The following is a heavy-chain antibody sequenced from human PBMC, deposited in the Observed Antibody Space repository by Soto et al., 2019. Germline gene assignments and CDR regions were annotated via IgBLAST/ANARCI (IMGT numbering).Heavy chain of an antibody. CDR1: GYRFTNFW. D-gene: IGHD3-10*01. V-gene: IGHV5-51*01. Sequence: GESLKISCKGSGYRFTNFWIAWVRQMPGKGLEWMGIIYPGDSDAEYSPSFQGQVTISADKSISTAYLQWSSLKASDTAMYYCAIGALSSGSAYPFDNWGQGTLVTVYS. J-gene: IGHJ4*02. CDR2: IYPGDSDA. CDR3: AIGALSSGSAYPFDN.